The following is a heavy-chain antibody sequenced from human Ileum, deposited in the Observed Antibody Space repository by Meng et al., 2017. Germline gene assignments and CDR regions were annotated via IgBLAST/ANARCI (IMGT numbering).Heavy chain of an antibody. V-gene: IGHV6-1*02. CDR2: TYYRSKWYN. Sequence: QMAQARPGLQKPSQPLSPTRDTAGDRVSSNAAAWNRIRQYPSRGLEWLGRTYYRSKWYNDYAVSVKSRININPDTSKNEFSLNLNYVTPEDTGVYYCARGSYASGWGYWGQGTLVTVSS. D-gene: IGHD6-19*01. J-gene: IGHJ4*02. CDR3: ARGSYASGWGY. CDR1: GDRVSSNAAA.